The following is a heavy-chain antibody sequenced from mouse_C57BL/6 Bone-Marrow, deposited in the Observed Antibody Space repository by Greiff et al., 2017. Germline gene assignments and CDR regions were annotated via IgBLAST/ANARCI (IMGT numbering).Heavy chain of an antibody. V-gene: IGHV1-81*01. CDR3: ARPYGSSYWYFDV. CDR1: GYTFTSSG. CDR2: IYPRSGNT. J-gene: IGHJ1*03. D-gene: IGHD1-1*01. Sequence: QVQLQQSGAELARPGASVKLSCKASGYTFTSSGISWVKQRTGQGLEWIGEIYPRSGNTYYNEKFKGKATLTADKSSSTAYMELRSLTSEDSAVYFCARPYGSSYWYFDVWGTGTTVTVSS.